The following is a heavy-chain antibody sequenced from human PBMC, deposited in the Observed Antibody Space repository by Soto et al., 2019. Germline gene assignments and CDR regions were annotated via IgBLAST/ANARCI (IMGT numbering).Heavy chain of an antibody. D-gene: IGHD5-12*01. J-gene: IGHJ3*01. CDR1: GFTFDDYG. CDR2: ITWNSGSV. V-gene: IGHV3-9*01. Sequence: EVQLVESGGGLVQPGRSLRLSCVASGFTFDDYGLHWVRQTPEKGLEWVSSITWNSGSVFYGNSVKGRFTISRDNAKNTLYLQMNGLRVEDTALYYCAKDNRVYDNDAFNFWGQGTMVTVSS. CDR3: AKDNRVYDNDAFNF.